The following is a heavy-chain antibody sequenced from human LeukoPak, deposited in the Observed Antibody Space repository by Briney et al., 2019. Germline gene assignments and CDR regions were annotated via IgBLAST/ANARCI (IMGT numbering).Heavy chain of an antibody. CDR3: ARGPLGGVPPDY. D-gene: IGHD4-23*01. CDR1: GGTFSSYA. Sequence: SVKVSCKASGGTFSSYAISWVRQAPGQGLEWMGGIIPIFGTANYAQKFQGRVTITADESTSTAYMELSSLRSEDTAVYYCARGPLGGVPPDYWGQGTLVTASS. J-gene: IGHJ4*02. V-gene: IGHV1-69*13. CDR2: IIPIFGTA.